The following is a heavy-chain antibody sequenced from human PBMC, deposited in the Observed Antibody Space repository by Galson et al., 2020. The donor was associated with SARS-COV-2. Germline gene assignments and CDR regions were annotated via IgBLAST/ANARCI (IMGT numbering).Heavy chain of an antibody. CDR3: ARRRYYDVLTGYMVDA. V-gene: IGHV1-2*02. D-gene: IGHD3-9*01. CDR1: GYTFTDYY. Sequence: ASVKVSCKASGYTFTDYYIHWVRQAPGQGLQWMGWINPKSGGTNYAQKFEGRVTMTRDTSITTAYMELSRLRADDTAVYYCARRRYYDVLTGYMVDAWGQGAMVTVSS. J-gene: IGHJ6*02. CDR2: INPKSGGT.